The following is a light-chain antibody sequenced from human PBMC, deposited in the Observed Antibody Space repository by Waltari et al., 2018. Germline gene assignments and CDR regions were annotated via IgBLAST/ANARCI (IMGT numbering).Light chain of an antibody. CDR2: RKN. Sequence: HSVLILPPSASGPPGQGVPSPCPGRTSTPETNYLYWYHQFPGTAPKLLIQRKNRRPSGVPDRFSGSKSGTSASLAISGLRSEDEADYYCASWDDSLSVGVFGGGTKLTVL. CDR3: ASWDDSLSVGV. V-gene: IGLV1-47*01. CDR1: TSTPETNY. J-gene: IGLJ3*02.